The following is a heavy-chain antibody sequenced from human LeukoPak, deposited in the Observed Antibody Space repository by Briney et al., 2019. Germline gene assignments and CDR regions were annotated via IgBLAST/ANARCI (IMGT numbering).Heavy chain of an antibody. Sequence: ASVKVSCKASGYTFTSYDINWVRQATGQGLEWMGWMNPNSGNTGYAQKFQGRVTMTRNTSISTAYMELSSLRSEDTAVYYCARGIDFWSGYYDGMDVWGQGTTVTVSS. CDR3: ARGIDFWSGYYDGMDV. D-gene: IGHD3-3*01. V-gene: IGHV1-8*01. J-gene: IGHJ6*02. CDR2: MNPNSGNT. CDR1: GYTFTSYD.